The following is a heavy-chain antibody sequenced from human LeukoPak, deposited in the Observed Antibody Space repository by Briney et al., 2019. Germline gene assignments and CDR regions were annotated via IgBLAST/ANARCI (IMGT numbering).Heavy chain of an antibody. CDR1: GFTLSTSG. D-gene: IGHD3-10*01. Sequence: GGSLRLSCAASGFTLSTSGMHWVRQAPGKGLEWVAFIHHDESNRYYQDSVEGRFTISRDNSKNTLYLHMNSLRPEDTAVYYCAKDGLAMLQGVIIGNNLYFHSWGQGSLVTVAS. J-gene: IGHJ4*02. V-gene: IGHV3-30*02. CDR3: AKDGLAMLQGVIIGNNLYFHS. CDR2: IHHDESNR.